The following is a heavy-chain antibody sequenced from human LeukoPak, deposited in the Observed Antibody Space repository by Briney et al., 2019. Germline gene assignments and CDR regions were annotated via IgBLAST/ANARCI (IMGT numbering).Heavy chain of an antibody. D-gene: IGHD3-10*01. CDR3: AKDYYGSGSYYNPNGY. V-gene: IGHV3-23*01. J-gene: IGHJ4*02. Sequence: GGSLRLSCAASGFTFSSYAMSWVRQAPGKGLEWVSAISGSGGSTYYADSVKGRFTISRDNSKNTLYLQMNSLRAEDTAVYYCAKDYYGSGSYYNPNGYWGQGTLVTVSS. CDR2: ISGSGGST. CDR1: GFTFSSYA.